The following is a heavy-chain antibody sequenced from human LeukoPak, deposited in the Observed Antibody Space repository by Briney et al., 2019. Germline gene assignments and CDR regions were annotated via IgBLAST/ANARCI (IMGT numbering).Heavy chain of an antibody. CDR3: ATGVGATPDYYYYGMDV. CDR2: ISRSSDIV. Sequence: GGSLRLSCAASGFTFSSYNMNWVRQAPGKGLEWISYISRSSDIVYYGDSVKGRFTISRDNAKNSLYLQMNSLRAEDTAVYYCATGVGATPDYYYYGMDVWGQGTTVTVSS. J-gene: IGHJ6*02. D-gene: IGHD1-26*01. CDR1: GFTFSSYN. V-gene: IGHV3-48*01.